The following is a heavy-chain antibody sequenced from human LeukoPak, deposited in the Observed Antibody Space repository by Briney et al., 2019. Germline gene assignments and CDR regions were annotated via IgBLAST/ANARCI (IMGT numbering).Heavy chain of an antibody. V-gene: IGHV4-31*03. D-gene: IGHD4-23*01. CDR2: IYSSGST. J-gene: IGHJ4*02. Sequence: SETLSLTCTVSGGSISSGGYYWTWIRQHPGKGLEWIGYIYSSGSTYYNPSLKSRITISVDTSKNQFSLKLSSVTAADTAVYYCARVNYGGDSSSRDYWGQGTLSPSPQ. CDR1: GGSISSGGYY. CDR3: ARVNYGGDSSSRDY.